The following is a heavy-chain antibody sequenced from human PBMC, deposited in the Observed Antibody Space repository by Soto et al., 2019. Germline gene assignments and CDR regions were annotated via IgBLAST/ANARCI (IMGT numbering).Heavy chain of an antibody. V-gene: IGHV4-34*01. D-gene: IGHD3-3*01. Sequence: SETLSLTCAVYGGSVNGYYWNWIRQPPGKGLEWTGEINHTGGTHYNPSLKSRVTMSVDTSKNQFSLRLSSVTAADTAIYYCATRITVFGLLIPPFDPWGQGTQVTVSS. CDR2: INHTGGT. J-gene: IGHJ5*02. CDR3: ATRITVFGLLIPPFDP. CDR1: GGSVNGYY.